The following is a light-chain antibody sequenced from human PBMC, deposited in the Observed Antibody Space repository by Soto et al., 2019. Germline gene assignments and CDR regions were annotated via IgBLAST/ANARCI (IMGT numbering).Light chain of an antibody. CDR3: QQYDSSLWT. CDR1: QSVSSRY. J-gene: IGKJ1*01. CDR2: GAS. V-gene: IGKV3-20*01. Sequence: TVLTQSPGTLSLSPGERATLSCRVSQSVSSRYLAWYQQKPGQAPRLLIYGASSRATGIPDRFSGSGSGTDFTLTISRLEPEDFAVYYCQQYDSSLWTFGQGTKVEIK.